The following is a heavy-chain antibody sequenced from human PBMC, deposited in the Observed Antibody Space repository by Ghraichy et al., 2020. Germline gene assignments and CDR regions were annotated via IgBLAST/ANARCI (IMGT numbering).Heavy chain of an antibody. D-gene: IGHD3-16*01. CDR2: IIPIFGTA. CDR3: ARNLVGVMRGGEFDY. J-gene: IGHJ4*02. CDR1: GGTFSSYA. V-gene: IGHV1-69*13. Sequence: SVKVSCKASGGTFSSYAISWVRQAPGQGLEWMGGIIPIFGTANYAQKFQGSVTITADESTSTAYMELSSLRSEDTAVYYCARNLVGVMRGGEFDYWGQGTLVTVSS.